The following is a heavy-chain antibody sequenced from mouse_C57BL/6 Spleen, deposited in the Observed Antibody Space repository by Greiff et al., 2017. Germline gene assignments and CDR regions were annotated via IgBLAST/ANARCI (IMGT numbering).Heavy chain of an antibody. D-gene: IGHD2-1*01. CDR3: ASPLYYGNSWFAY. J-gene: IGHJ3*01. CDR2: IWSGGST. CDR1: GFSLTSYG. V-gene: IGHV2-2*01. Sequence: VKLVESGPGLVQPSQSLSITCTVSGFSLTSYGVHWVRQSPGKGLEWLGVIWSGGSTDYNAAFISRLSISKDNSKSQVFFKMNSLQADDTAIYYCASPLYYGNSWFAYWGQGTLVTVSA.